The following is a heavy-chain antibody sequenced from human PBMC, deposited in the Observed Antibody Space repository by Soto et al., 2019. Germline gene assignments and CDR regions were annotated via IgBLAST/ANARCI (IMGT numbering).Heavy chain of an antibody. V-gene: IGHV4-30-4*01. CDR3: AREESGRFDY. Sequence: QVQLQESGPGLVKPSQTLSLTCTVSGDSLSSADYCWSWIRHAPGKGLEWIGYISYSGSTYHNPSLKSPTSMSVDTSKKQFSLKLTSLTAADTAVYYCAREESGRFDYWGQGRLVTVSS. D-gene: IGHD5-12*01. J-gene: IGHJ4*02. CDR2: ISYSGST. CDR1: GDSLSSADYC.